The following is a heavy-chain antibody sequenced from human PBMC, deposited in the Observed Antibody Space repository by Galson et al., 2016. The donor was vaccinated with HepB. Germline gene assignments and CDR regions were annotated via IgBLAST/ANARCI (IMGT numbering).Heavy chain of an antibody. V-gene: IGHV3-64D*08. D-gene: IGHD5-24*01. J-gene: IGHJ3*02. CDR1: GFTFSNFV. CDR3: VKSLGMRRRFDAFDI. CDR2: INSHGTIT. Sequence: SLRLSCAASGFTFSNFVMHWVRQAPGKGLEYVSGINSHGTITYYVDSVKGRFSISRDNSKSTVDLHMRSLGTDDTAVYFCVKSLGMRRRFDAFDIWGQGTMVTVSS.